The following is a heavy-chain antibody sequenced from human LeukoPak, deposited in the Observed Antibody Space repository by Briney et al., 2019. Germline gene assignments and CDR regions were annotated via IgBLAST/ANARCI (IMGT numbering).Heavy chain of an antibody. J-gene: IGHJ4*02. V-gene: IGHV4-39*01. Sequence: PSETLSLTCTVSGGSISSESVYGGWIRQPPGKGLEWIGSIYYSGSTYYNPSLKSRVTISVDTSKNQFSLKLSSVTAADTAVYYCARHWVGMATIWRTPDYFDYWGQGALVTVSS. CDR3: ARHWVGMATIWRTPDYFDY. CDR1: GGSISSESVY. CDR2: IYYSGST. D-gene: IGHD5-24*01.